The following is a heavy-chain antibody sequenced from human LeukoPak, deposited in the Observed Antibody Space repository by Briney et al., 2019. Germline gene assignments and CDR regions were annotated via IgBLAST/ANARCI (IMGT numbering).Heavy chain of an antibody. Sequence: GGSLRLSCAASGFTFSSYGMHWVRQAPGKGLEWVAFIRYDGSNKYYADSVKGRFTISRDNSKNTLYLQMNSLRAEDTAVYYCARANFYDSSGYFFVWGQGTLVTVSS. J-gene: IGHJ4*02. CDR2: IRYDGSNK. D-gene: IGHD3-22*01. CDR3: ARANFYDSSGYFFV. V-gene: IGHV3-30*02. CDR1: GFTFSSYG.